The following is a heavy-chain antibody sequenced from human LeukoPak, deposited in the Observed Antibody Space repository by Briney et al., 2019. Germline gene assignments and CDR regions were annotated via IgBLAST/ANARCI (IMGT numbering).Heavy chain of an antibody. Sequence: GGSLRLSCAAPGVTFTSYAMYWVRQAPRKGLGRVALILYDGSNKYYADPVKGRFTISRDNSKNTLYLQMNSLRAEDTAAYYWARDHVTYYYGSGSSPFYWGQGTLVTVSS. J-gene: IGHJ4*02. D-gene: IGHD3-10*01. CDR1: GVTFTSYA. CDR2: ILYDGSNK. CDR3: ARDHVTYYYGSGSSPFY. V-gene: IGHV3-30*04.